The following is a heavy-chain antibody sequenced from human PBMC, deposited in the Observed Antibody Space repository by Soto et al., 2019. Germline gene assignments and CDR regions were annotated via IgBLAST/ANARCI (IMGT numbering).Heavy chain of an antibody. CDR3: ARVSPIDMAFDM. CDR2: MYSGGNT. J-gene: IGHJ3*02. CDR1: GLTVSSNY. D-gene: IGHD2-21*01. V-gene: IGHV3-66*01. Sequence: GGSLRLSCAASGLTVSSNYMSWVRQAPGKGLEWVSVMYSGGNTYYAASVKGRFSISRDNSKNTLYLQMNSLRAEDTAVYHCARVSPIDMAFDMWGQGTMVTVSS.